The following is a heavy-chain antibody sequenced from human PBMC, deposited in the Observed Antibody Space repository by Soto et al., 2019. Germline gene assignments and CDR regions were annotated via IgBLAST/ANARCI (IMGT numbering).Heavy chain of an antibody. V-gene: IGHV4-31*03. CDR1: GGSISSGGYY. D-gene: IGHD3-9*01. J-gene: IGHJ4*02. CDR3: AREWSLTGYWSIDY. Sequence: PSETLSLTCTVSGGSISSGGYYWSWIRQHPGKGLKWIGYIYYSGSTYYNPSLKSRVTISVDTSKNQFSLKLSSVTAADTAVYYCAREWSLTGYWSIDYWGQGTLVTVSS. CDR2: IYYSGST.